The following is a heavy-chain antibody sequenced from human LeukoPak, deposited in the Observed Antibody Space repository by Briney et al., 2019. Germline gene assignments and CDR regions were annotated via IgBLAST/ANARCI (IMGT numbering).Heavy chain of an antibody. V-gene: IGHV3-30*03. CDR2: ISYDGSNK. CDR1: GFTFSDYN. D-gene: IGHD6-13*01. Sequence: GGSLRLSCAASGFTFSDYNMHWVRQAPGKGLEWVAVISYDGSNKYYADSVKGRFTISRDNSKNTLYLQMNSLTAEDTAVYYCARDGSYSSSWYFDYWGQGTLVTVSS. CDR3: ARDGSYSSSWYFDY. J-gene: IGHJ4*02.